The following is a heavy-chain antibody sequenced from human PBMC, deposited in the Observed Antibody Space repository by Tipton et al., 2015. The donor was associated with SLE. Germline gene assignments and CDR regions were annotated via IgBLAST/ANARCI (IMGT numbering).Heavy chain of an antibody. Sequence: SLRLSCAASGFTFTTYSMNWVRQAPGKGLEWVSSTSRSSSYIYYADSVKGRFTISRDNAKNSLYLQMNSLRAEDTAVYYCARDGFDSRDYYPPFDYWGQGALVSVSS. CDR1: GFTFTTYS. CDR3: ARDGFDSRDYYPPFDY. J-gene: IGHJ4*02. D-gene: IGHD3-22*01. CDR2: TSRSSSYI. V-gene: IGHV3-21*01.